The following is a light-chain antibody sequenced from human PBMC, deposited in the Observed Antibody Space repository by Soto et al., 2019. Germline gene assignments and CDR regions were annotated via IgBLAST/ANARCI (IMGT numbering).Light chain of an antibody. Sequence: QSDLTQPASVSGSPGQSITISCTGTSSDVGGYNYVSWYQQHPGKAPKLMIYEVSNRPSGVSNRFSGSKSGNTASLTISGLQAEDEADYYCSSYTSSSPYVFGTGTKLTVL. CDR3: SSYTSSSPYV. V-gene: IGLV2-14*01. CDR2: EVS. J-gene: IGLJ1*01. CDR1: SSDVGGYNY.